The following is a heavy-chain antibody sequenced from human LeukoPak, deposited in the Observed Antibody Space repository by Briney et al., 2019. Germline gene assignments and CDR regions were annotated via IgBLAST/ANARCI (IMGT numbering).Heavy chain of an antibody. Sequence: GGSLRLSCAASAFTFSSYGMNWISQAPGKGLEWIAYISGNTGLIHYADSVKGRFTISRDNAKNTLYLQMNSLRAEDTAVYYCTRESGNSRFFDFWGQGTPVTVSS. D-gene: IGHD4-23*01. V-gene: IGHV3-48*04. J-gene: IGHJ4*02. CDR3: TRESGNSRFFDF. CDR2: ISGNTGLI. CDR1: AFTFSSYG.